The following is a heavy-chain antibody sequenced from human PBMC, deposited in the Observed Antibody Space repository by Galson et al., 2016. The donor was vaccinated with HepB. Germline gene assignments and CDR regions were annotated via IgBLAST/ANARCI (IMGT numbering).Heavy chain of an antibody. J-gene: IGHJ4*02. D-gene: IGHD6-19*01. CDR3: ARGWDTSGWNIGY. CDR2: IGLSSSSI. V-gene: IGHV3-48*04. Sequence: SLRLSCAASGFTFSIYGINWVRQAPGRGLQWVSHIGLSSSSIYYTDSVRGRFTISRDNAKNSLYLQMNSLRVEDTAVYYCARGWDTSGWNIGYWGQGTLVTVSS. CDR1: GFTFSIYG.